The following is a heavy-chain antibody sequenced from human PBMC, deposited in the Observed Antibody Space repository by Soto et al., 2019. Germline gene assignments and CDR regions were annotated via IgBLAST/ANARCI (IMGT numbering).Heavy chain of an antibody. CDR3: ARDLRNSYDFWSGYYNYYYGMDV. Sequence: QVQLVQSGAEVKKPGASVKVSCKASGYTFTSYYMHWVRQAPGQGLEWMGIINPSGGSTSYAQKFQGRVTMTRDTSTSTVYMELSSLRSEDTAVYYCARDLRNSYDFWSGYYNYYYGMDVWGQGTTVTVSS. J-gene: IGHJ6*02. V-gene: IGHV1-46*01. CDR2: INPSGGST. CDR1: GYTFTSYY. D-gene: IGHD3-3*01.